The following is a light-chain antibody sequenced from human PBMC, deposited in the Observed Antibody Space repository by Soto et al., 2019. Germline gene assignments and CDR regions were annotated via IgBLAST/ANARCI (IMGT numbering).Light chain of an antibody. V-gene: IGKV4-1*01. J-gene: IGKJ5*01. CDR3: QQRNIWPPVT. CDR2: GAF. Sequence: DIVMTQSPDSLAVSLGERATVNFKSIQIILFSSNNKNYLAWYQQKAGQPPRLLIYGAFNRATGIPARFSGSGSGTDFTLTISSLEPEDSAIYYCQQRNIWPPVTFGQGTRLEIK. CDR1: QIILFSSNNKNY.